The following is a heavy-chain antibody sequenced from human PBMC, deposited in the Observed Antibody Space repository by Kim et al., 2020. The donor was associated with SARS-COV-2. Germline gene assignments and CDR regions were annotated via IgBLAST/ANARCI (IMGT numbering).Heavy chain of an antibody. CDR2: IIPIFGTA. D-gene: IGHD3-3*01. J-gene: IGHJ3*02. CDR3: ARDAYVVQKEYYDFWSGSPDAFDI. CDR1: GGTFSSYA. Sequence: SVKVSCKASGGTFSSYAISWVRQAPGQGLEWMGGIIPIFGTANYAQKFQGRVTITADESTSTAYMELSSLRSEDTAVYYCARDAYVVQKEYYDFWSGSPDAFDIWGQGTMVTVSS. V-gene: IGHV1-69*13.